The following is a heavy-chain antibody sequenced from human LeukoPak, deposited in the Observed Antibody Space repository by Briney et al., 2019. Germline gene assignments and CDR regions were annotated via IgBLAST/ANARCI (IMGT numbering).Heavy chain of an antibody. CDR3: ATMYGGNSHRIDY. CDR2: IKSRTDGGTA. J-gene: IGHJ4*02. CDR1: LVTFIEAW. D-gene: IGHD4-23*01. V-gene: IGHV3-15*01. Sequence: GGSLRLSCAHSLVTFIEAWTSSGRQGPGGGRWSVGRIKSRTDGGTADYAAHVKGKITISRDDSKNTLYLQMNSLKTEDTAVYYCATMYGGNSHRIDYWGQGTLVTVSS.